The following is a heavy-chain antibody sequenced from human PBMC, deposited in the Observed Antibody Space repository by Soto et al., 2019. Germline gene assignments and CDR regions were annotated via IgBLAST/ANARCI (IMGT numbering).Heavy chain of an antibody. CDR1: GYSFTSYW. CDR2: IYPGDSDT. CDR3: ARHSRVIAGRPYYYYSAMDV. J-gene: IGHJ6*02. D-gene: IGHD6-6*01. Sequence: EVQLVQSGAEVKKPGESLKISCKGSGYSFTSYWIGWVRQMPGKGLEWMGIIYPGDSDTRYSPSFQGQVTISADKSISTAYLQWSSLKASDTAMYYCARHSRVIAGRPYYYYSAMDVWGQGTTVTVSS. V-gene: IGHV5-51*01.